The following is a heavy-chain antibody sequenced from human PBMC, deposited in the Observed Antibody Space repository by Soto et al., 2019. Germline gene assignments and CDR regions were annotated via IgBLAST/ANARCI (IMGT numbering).Heavy chain of an antibody. CDR1: GFTFSSYN. J-gene: IGHJ4*02. Sequence: EVQLVESGEGLVQPGGSLRLSCAASGFTFSSYNIHSIRQAPGKGLEFVSAISRSGDRTYYADSVKGRFTITRDNSKNTVWLQMGSLRAEYMAVYYCARARCSSGQCYYFDYWGRGALVSVSS. D-gene: IGHD2-15*01. CDR3: ARARCSSGQCYYFDY. CDR2: ISRSGDRT. V-gene: IGHV3-64*02.